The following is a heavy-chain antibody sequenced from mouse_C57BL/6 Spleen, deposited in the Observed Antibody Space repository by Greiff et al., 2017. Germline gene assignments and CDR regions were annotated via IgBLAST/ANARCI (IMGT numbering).Heavy chain of an antibody. CDR3: TRFDDYDEDAMDY. Sequence: EVQLQQSGTVLARPGASVKMSCKTSGYTFTSYWMHWVKQRPGQGLEWIGAIYPGNSDTSYNQKFKGKAKLTAVTSASTGYMELSSLTNEDSAVYYCTRFDDYDEDAMDYWGQGTSVTVSS. CDR1: GYTFTSYW. J-gene: IGHJ4*01. CDR2: IYPGNSDT. V-gene: IGHV1-5*01. D-gene: IGHD2-4*01.